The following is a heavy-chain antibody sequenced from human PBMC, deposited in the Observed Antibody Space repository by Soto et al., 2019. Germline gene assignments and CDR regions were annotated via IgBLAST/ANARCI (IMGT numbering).Heavy chain of an antibody. D-gene: IGHD3-16*01. V-gene: IGHV3-66*01. Sequence: GGSLRLSCAASGFTVSNNYVSWVRQAPGKGLEWVSLIYSGGSTYYADSVKGRFTISRDSSKNTLYLQMNRLRAEDTAMYYCAAYSHKGYWGQGTLVTVS. CDR3: AAYSHKGY. CDR1: GFTVSNNY. J-gene: IGHJ4*02. CDR2: IYSGGST.